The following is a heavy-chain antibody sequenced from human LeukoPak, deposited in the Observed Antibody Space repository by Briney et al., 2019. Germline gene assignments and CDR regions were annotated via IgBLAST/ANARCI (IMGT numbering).Heavy chain of an antibody. CDR1: GFTFKNSA. CDR2: ISSNGGST. CDR3: ARWYNSLDV. Sequence: GGSLRLSCAASGFTFKNSAMHWVRQAPGKGLEYVSGISSNGGSTYYANAVKGRFTISRDNSKNTVYLQVGSLRFEDMAVYYCARWYNSLDVWGQGITVTVSS. V-gene: IGHV3-64*01. D-gene: IGHD1-1*01. J-gene: IGHJ6*02.